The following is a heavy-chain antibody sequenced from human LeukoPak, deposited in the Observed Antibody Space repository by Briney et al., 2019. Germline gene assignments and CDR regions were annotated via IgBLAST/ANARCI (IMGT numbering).Heavy chain of an antibody. D-gene: IGHD6-13*01. CDR1: GFTFSSYW. CDR3: ARGTTAEAGIDY. Sequence: PGGSLRLSCAASGFTFSSYWMPWVRQAPGKGLVWVSHIDSDGSSTTYGDPAKGRFTISRDNAKNTLYLQMNSLRVEDTAVYYCARGTTAEAGIDYWGQGTLVTVSS. V-gene: IGHV3-74*01. J-gene: IGHJ4*02. CDR2: IDSDGSST.